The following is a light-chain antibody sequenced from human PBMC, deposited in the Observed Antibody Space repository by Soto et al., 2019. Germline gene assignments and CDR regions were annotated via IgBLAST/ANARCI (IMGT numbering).Light chain of an antibody. J-gene: IGKJ1*01. CDR1: QGISNY. V-gene: IGKV1-27*01. CDR3: QQYNDWTRT. Sequence: DIQMTQCPSSLSASVGDRVTITWGASQGISNYLAWYQQKPGKVPKLLIYAASTLQSGVPSRFSGSGSGTDFTITISSMQSEDFAVYYCQQYNDWTRTFGQGTKVDIK. CDR2: AAS.